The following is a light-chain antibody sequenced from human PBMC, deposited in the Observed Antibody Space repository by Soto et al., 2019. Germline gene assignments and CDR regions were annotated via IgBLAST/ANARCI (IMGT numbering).Light chain of an antibody. Sequence: DIHMTQSPSSLSSSVVSRFTISCRTSHSIRTYLNWYQQKLGKAPKVLIYAASNLQSGVPSRFSGSGSGTDFTLTISSLQPEDFATYYCQQGYNTSSPFGPGTKVDIK. CDR1: HSIRTY. J-gene: IGKJ3*01. CDR2: AAS. CDR3: QQGYNTSSP. V-gene: IGKV1-39*01.